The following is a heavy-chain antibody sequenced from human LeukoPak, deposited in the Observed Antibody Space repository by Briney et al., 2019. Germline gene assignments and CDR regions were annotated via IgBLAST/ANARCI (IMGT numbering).Heavy chain of an antibody. D-gene: IGHD3-22*01. CDR2: IYYSGST. CDR3: ARGDYETSGYYFDY. J-gene: IGHJ4*02. CDR1: GGSISSGGYY. Sequence: PSETLSLTCTVSGGSISSGGYYWSWIRQHPGKGLEWIGYIYYSGSTDYNPSLKSRVTISVDMSKNQFSLKLSSVTAADTAVYYCARGDYETSGYYFDYWGRGTLVTVSS. V-gene: IGHV4-31*03.